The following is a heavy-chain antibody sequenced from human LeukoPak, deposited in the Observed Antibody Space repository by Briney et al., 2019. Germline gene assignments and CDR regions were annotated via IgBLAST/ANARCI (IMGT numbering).Heavy chain of an antibody. V-gene: IGHV1-46*01. CDR1: GYTFTSYY. Sequence: ASVKVPCKASGYTFTSYYIHWVRQAPGQGLEWMGLINPSGGSTNYAQKLQGRVTMTTDTSTSTAYMELRSLRSDDTAVYYCARDFKYRFGEFASNWFDPWGQGTLVTVSS. CDR3: ARDFKYRFGEFASNWFDP. J-gene: IGHJ5*02. CDR2: INPSGGST. D-gene: IGHD3-10*01.